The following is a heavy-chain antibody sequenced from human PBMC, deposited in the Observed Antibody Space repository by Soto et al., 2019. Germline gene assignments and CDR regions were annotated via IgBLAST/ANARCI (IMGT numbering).Heavy chain of an antibody. V-gene: IGHV4-59*08. J-gene: IGHJ4*02. CDR2: IYYSGST. D-gene: IGHD3-10*01. CDR1: RDSISSYY. Sequence: PSETLSLTCTVSRDSISSYYWSWIRQPPGKGLEWIGYIYYSGSTNYNPSLKSRVTISVDTSKNQFSLKLSSVTAADTAVYFCARRRGLDIDDYYWAQGILVPVS. CDR3: ARRRGLDIDDYY.